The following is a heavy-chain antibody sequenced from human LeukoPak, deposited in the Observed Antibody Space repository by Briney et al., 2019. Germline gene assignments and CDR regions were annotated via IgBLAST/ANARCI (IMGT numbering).Heavy chain of an antibody. V-gene: IGHV4-59*01. D-gene: IGHD3/OR15-3a*01. Sequence: PSETLSLTCTVSRGSINDYYWSWSRQPPGKGLEWIGYISYSGRTNYNPSLKSRVTISVDTSKNQFSLRLSSVTAADTAVYYCARKTLDLYYFDYWGQGTLVTVSS. CDR2: ISYSGRT. CDR3: ARKTLDLYYFDY. J-gene: IGHJ4*02. CDR1: RGSINDYY.